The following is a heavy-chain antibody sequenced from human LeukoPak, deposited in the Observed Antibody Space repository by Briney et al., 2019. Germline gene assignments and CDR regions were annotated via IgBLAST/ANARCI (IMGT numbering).Heavy chain of an antibody. D-gene: IGHD5-12*01. Sequence: RASVKVSCKASGYTFTSYGISWVRQAPGQGLEWMGWISAYNGNTNYAQKLQGRVTMTTDTSTSTAYMELRSLRSDDTAVYYCARDRVATIGIYYYYGVDVWGQGTTVTVSS. CDR1: GYTFTSYG. J-gene: IGHJ6*02. CDR3: ARDRVATIGIYYYYGVDV. CDR2: ISAYNGNT. V-gene: IGHV1-18*01.